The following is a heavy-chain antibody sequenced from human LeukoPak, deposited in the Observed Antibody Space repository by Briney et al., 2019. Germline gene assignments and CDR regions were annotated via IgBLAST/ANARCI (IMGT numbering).Heavy chain of an antibody. V-gene: IGHV3-23*01. CDR2: INEYGVYT. J-gene: IGHJ5*02. CDR3: AKAATIRGVVKDQNWFDP. D-gene: IGHD3-10*01. Sequence: GGSLRLSCAACGFTFSNYAMSWVRQSPGKGLDWGAGINEYGVYTYYADSVKGRFTISRDNSENTLYLQMTSLRAEDTAVYYCAKAATIRGVVKDQNWFDPWGQGTLVTVSS. CDR1: GFTFSNYA.